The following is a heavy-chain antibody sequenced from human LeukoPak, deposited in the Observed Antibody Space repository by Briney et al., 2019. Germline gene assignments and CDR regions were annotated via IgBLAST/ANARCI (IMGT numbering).Heavy chain of an antibody. CDR2: ISSSGSTI. CDR1: GFTFSSYE. Sequence: GGSLRLSCAASGFTFSSYEMNWVRQAPGKGLEWVSYISSSGSTIYYADSVKGRFTISRDNSKNTLYLQMNSLRAEDTAVYYCAKEDRWLRRLYYFDYWGQGTLVTVSS. V-gene: IGHV3-48*03. CDR3: AKEDRWLRRLYYFDY. J-gene: IGHJ4*02. D-gene: IGHD5-12*01.